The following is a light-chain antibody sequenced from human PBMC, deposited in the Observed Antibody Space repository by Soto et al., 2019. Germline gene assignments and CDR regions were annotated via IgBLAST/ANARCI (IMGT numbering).Light chain of an antibody. Sequence: QSALTQPASVSGSPGQSITISCTGTTSEVGNYNFVSWYQHHPGKAPKLMIYEGSKRPSGVSNRFSGSKSGNTASLTISGLQAEDEADYYCCSYASSSTYVFGTGTKVTVL. CDR3: CSYASSSTYV. V-gene: IGLV2-23*01. J-gene: IGLJ1*01. CDR1: TSEVGNYNF. CDR2: EGS.